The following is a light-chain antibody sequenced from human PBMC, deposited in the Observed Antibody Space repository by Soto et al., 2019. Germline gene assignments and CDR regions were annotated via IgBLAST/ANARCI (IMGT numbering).Light chain of an antibody. V-gene: IGKV3-20*01. CDR3: QQYSRSSPYT. J-gene: IGKJ2*01. CDR1: QSISSSY. Sequence: EIVLTQSPGTLSLSPGERATLSCRASQSISSSYLAWYQQRPGQAPRLLIYGASSRATGIPDRFSCSGSGTDFTLTISRLEREDLAVYYCQQYSRSSPYTFGQGTKLEIK. CDR2: GAS.